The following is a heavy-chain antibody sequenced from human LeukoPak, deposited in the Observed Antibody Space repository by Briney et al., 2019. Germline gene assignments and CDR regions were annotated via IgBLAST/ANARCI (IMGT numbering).Heavy chain of an antibody. V-gene: IGHV1-69*13. Sequence: SVKVSCKASGGTFSSYAISWVRQAPGQGLEWMGGIIPIFGTANYAQKFQGRVTITADESTSTAYMELSSLRSEDTAVYYCARTVGATTALLPPQFDPWGQGTLVTVSS. CDR3: ARTVGATTALLPPQFDP. J-gene: IGHJ5*02. CDR1: GGTFSSYA. D-gene: IGHD1-26*01. CDR2: IIPIFGTA.